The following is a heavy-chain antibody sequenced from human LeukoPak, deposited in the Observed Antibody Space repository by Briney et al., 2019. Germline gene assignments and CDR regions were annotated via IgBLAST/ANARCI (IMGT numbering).Heavy chain of an antibody. CDR2: MNTNSGNT. Sequence: ASVKVSCKASGYTFTSYDINWVRQATGQGLEWMGWMNTNSGNTGHAQKFQGRLTMTRGTSTNTAYMELSSPRSEDTAVYYCARGGDIAVVPAAMVGPWGQGTLVTVSS. J-gene: IGHJ5*02. CDR3: ARGGDIAVVPAAMVGP. V-gene: IGHV1-8*01. D-gene: IGHD2-2*01. CDR1: GYTFTSYD.